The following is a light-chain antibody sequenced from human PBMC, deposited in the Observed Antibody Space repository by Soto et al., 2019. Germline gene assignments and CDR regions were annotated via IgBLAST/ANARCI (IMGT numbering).Light chain of an antibody. CDR2: AAS. V-gene: IGKV1-9*01. J-gene: IGKJ5*01. Sequence: DIQLTQSPSFLSASVGDRVTITCRASQGISSYLAWYQQKPGKAPKLLIYAASTLQSGVPSRFSGSGSGPEFTLTISSLQPEDFATYYCQHLDSYSTFGQGTRLEIK. CDR1: QGISSY. CDR3: QHLDSYST.